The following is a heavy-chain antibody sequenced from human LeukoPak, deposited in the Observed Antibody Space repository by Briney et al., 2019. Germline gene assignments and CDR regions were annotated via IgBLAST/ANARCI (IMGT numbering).Heavy chain of an antibody. V-gene: IGHV4-59*12. CDR2: IYYSGST. Sequence: SETLSLTCTVSGGSISSYYWSWIRQPPGKGLEWIGYIYYSGSTNYNPSLKSRVTMSIDTSKNQFSLQLSSVTAADTAVYYCATSPPVVPAAITAFDIWGQGTMVTVSS. CDR3: ATSPPVVPAAITAFDI. J-gene: IGHJ3*02. D-gene: IGHD2-2*01. CDR1: GGSISSYY.